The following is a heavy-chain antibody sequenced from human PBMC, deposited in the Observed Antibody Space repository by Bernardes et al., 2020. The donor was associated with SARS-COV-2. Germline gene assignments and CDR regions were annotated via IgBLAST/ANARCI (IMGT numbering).Heavy chain of an antibody. V-gene: IGHV3-23*01. Sequence: GGSLRLSCAASGFTFSNYPMTWVRQAPGKGLEWVSRISTDSTERHYADSVRGRFRISRDNSENTLYLQLDNLRAEDTAIYFCARDGGTFSSLGDYWGQGNLVTVSS. D-gene: IGHD3-16*01. CDR1: GFTFSNYP. CDR3: ARDGGTFSSLGDY. CDR2: ISTDSTER. J-gene: IGHJ4*02.